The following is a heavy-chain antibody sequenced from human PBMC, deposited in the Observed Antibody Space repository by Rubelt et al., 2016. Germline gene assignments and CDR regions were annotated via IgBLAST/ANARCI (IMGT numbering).Heavy chain of an antibody. D-gene: IGHD5-18*01. CDR1: GGSFSGYY. CDR3: ARHGLWSGNAIGY. CDR2: ITHSGST. J-gene: IGHJ4*02. V-gene: IGHV4-34*01. Sequence: QVQLQQWGAGLLKPSETLSLTCAVYGGSFSGYYWNWIRQPPGKGLKWIGEITHSGSTNYNPSLKSRVALSVDTSKNQFSLKLSCGTAADTAVYYCARHGLWSGNAIGYWGQGTLVTVSS.